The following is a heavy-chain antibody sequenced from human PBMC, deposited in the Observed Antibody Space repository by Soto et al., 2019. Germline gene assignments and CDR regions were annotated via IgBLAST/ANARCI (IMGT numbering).Heavy chain of an antibody. D-gene: IGHD3-10*01. J-gene: IGHJ4*02. CDR3: ARARYVFICYYKGGYYHFYY. V-gene: IGHV4-30-2*01. Sequence: SETLSLTCAVSGVSINNADYSWSWIRQPPGRGLEWIGYIYQSGSTTYNPSLKSRLTISLDRSKNEVSLKLTSVTAADTAVYFCARARYVFICYYKGGYYHFYYCAQGTPVTVSS. CDR2: IYQSGST. CDR1: GVSINNADYS.